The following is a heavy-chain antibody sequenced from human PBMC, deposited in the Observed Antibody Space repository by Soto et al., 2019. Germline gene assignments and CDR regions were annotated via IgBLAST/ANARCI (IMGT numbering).Heavy chain of an antibody. J-gene: IGHJ4*02. D-gene: IGHD6-6*01. Sequence: SETLSLTCTVSGGSISSSSYYWGWIRQPPGKGLEWIGSIYYSGSTYYNPSLKSRVTISVDTSKNQFSLKMSSVTAADTAVYYCARQMADHNPTSYSSSTQGGFDYWGQGTLVTVSS. CDR2: IYYSGST. V-gene: IGHV4-39*01. CDR3: ARQMADHNPTSYSSSTQGGFDY. CDR1: GGSISSSSYY.